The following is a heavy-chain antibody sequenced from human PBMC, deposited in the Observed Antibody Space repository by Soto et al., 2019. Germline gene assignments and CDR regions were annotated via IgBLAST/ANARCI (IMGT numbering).Heavy chain of an antibody. V-gene: IGHV4-39*01. CDR1: GGSISSSNYY. Sequence: SETLFLTCTVSGGSISSSNYYWGWIRQPPGKGLEWIGSIYYSGSTYYNPSLKSRVTISVDTSKNQFSLKLSCATAAATAVYYCARPRAHLYYATSDDYGMDAWGQGPTVTVSS. J-gene: IGHJ6*02. D-gene: IGHD3-16*01. CDR2: IYYSGST. CDR3: ARPRAHLYYATSDDYGMDA.